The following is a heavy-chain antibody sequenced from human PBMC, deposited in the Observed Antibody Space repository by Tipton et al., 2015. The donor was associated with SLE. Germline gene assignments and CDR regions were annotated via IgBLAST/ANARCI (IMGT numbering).Heavy chain of an antibody. D-gene: IGHD2-2*01. J-gene: IGHJ4*02. CDR1: GGSISSSNW. CDR2: IYHSGST. CDR3: ARDSCSSTSCYGWYYFDY. V-gene: IGHV4-4*02. Sequence: TLSLTCAVSGGSISSSNWWSWVRQPPGKGLEWIGEIYHSGSTSYNPSLKSRVTISVDTSKNQFSLKLSSVTAADTAVYYCARDSCSSTSCYGWYYFDYWGQGTLVTVSS.